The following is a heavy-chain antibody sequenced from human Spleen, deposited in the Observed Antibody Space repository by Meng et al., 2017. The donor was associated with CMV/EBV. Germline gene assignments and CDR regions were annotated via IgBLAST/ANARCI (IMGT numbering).Heavy chain of an antibody. J-gene: IGHJ6*02. CDR2: ISSSSSYI. D-gene: IGHD2-2*01. CDR1: GFTFSSYS. Sequence: GGSLRLSCAASGFTFSSYSMNWVRQAPGKGLEWVSSISSSSSYIYYADSVKGRFTISRDNAKNSLYLQMNSLRAEDTAVYYCARDLVVVPAALYYYYYGMDVWGQGTTVTVSS. CDR3: ARDLVVVPAALYYYYYGMDV. V-gene: IGHV3-21*01.